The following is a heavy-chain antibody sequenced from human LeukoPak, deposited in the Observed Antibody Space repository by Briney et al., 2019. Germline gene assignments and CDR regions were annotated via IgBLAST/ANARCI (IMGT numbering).Heavy chain of an antibody. CDR2: ISWNSGSI. D-gene: IGHD3-10*01. J-gene: IGHJ1*01. CDR3: ANAKGFGFAEYFQH. Sequence: GGSLRLSCAASGFTFDDYAMHWVRQAPGKGLEWVSGISWNSGSIGYADSVKGRFTISRDNAKNSLYLQMNSLRAEDTALYYCANAKGFGFAEYFQHWGQGTLVTVSS. V-gene: IGHV3-9*01. CDR1: GFTFDDYA.